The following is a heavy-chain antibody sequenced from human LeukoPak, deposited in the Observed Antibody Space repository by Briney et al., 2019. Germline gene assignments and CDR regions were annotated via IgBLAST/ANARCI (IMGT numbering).Heavy chain of an antibody. D-gene: IGHD5-18*01. CDR2: IYYSGST. J-gene: IGHJ4*02. CDR3: ATGYSYPHY. Sequence: SETLSLTCTVSGGSVNSGSYYWSWIRQPPGKGPEWIGYIYYSGSTNYNPSLKSRVTISVDTSKNQFSLKLSSVTAADTAVYYCATGYSYPHYWGQGTLVTVSS. CDR1: GGSVNSGSYY. V-gene: IGHV4-61*01.